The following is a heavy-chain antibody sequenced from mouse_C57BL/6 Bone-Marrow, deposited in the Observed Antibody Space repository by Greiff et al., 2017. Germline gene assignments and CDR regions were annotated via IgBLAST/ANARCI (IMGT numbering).Heavy chain of an antibody. CDR3: ISYYYYRYFDV. D-gene: IGHD1-1*01. V-gene: IGHV14-1*01. Sequence: DVQLQESGAELVRPGASVKLSCTASGFNIKDYYMHWVKQRPEQGLEWIGRIDPEDGDTEYAPKFQGKATMTADTSSNTAYLQLSSLTSEDTAVYYCISYYYYRYFDVWGTGTTVTVSS. CDR2: IDPEDGDT. CDR1: GFNIKDYY. J-gene: IGHJ1*03.